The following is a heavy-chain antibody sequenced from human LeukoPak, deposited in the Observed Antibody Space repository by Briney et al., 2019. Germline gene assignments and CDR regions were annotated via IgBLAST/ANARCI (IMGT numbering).Heavy chain of an antibody. CDR1: GGSISSYY. D-gene: IGHD6-6*01. CDR2: INHSGST. Sequence: PSETLSLTCTVSGGSISSYYWSWIRQPPGKGLEWIGEINHSGSTNYNPSLKSRVTISVDTSKNQFSLKLSSVTAADTAVYYCARAMYSSSFDYWGQGTLVTVSS. V-gene: IGHV4-34*01. J-gene: IGHJ4*02. CDR3: ARAMYSSSFDY.